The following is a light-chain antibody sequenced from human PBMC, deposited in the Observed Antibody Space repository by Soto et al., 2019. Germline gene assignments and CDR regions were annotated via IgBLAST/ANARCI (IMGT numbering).Light chain of an antibody. CDR3: QQLHSYPIT. CDR1: QDMNTY. V-gene: IGKV1-9*01. J-gene: IGKJ5*01. Sequence: DIQLTQPPSFLSSSLCYRFTISFRASQDMNTYVAWYQQRPGKAPKLLIYGASTLQSGVPSRFSGSESGAVFTLTISSLQPEDFATYYCQQLHSYPITFGQGTRLENK. CDR2: GAS.